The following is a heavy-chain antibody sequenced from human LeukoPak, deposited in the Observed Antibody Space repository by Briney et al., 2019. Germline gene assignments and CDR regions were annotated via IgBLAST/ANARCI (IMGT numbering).Heavy chain of an antibody. V-gene: IGHV3-49*03. CDR2: IRSKAYGGTT. CDR3: TAACDTVGFYYRYYFDS. J-gene: IGHJ4*02. CDR1: GFSFGDYA. D-gene: IGHD3-10*01. Sequence: PGGSLRLSCTGSGFSFGDYAMSWFRQAPGKGLEWLGFIRSKAYGGTTEYAASVKGRFTTSRDDSKSTAYLQMNSLETEDTAVYYCTAACDTVGFYYRYYFDSWGQGALVTVSS.